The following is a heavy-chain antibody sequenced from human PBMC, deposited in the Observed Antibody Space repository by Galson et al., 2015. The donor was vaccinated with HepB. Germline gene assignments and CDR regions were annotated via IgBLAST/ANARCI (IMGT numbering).Heavy chain of an antibody. D-gene: IGHD6-19*01. V-gene: IGHV3-48*04. CDR3: ARRNSNGWNDH. Sequence: SLRLSCAASEFSFSDYNINWVRQAPGEGLEWLSYISSSSSTIYYADSVKGRFTISRDNAKNSVYLQMNSLRAEDTAVYYCARRNSNGWNDHWGQGTLVTVSS. CDR2: ISSSSSTI. CDR1: EFSFSDYN. J-gene: IGHJ4*02.